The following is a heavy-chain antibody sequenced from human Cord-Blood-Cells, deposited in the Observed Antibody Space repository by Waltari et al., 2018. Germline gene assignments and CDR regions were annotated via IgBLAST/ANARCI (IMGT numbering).Heavy chain of an antibody. CDR2: INPNSGGT. Sequence: QVQMVQAGAEVKKPVASVKVSCKASGYTFTGYSMAWVRQAPGQGLEWMGWINPNSGGTNYAQKFQGRVTMTRDTSISTAYMELSRLRSDDTAVYYCARSKDYYGSGSYFDYWGQGTLVTVSS. J-gene: IGHJ4*02. D-gene: IGHD3-10*01. CDR3: ARSKDYYGSGSYFDY. CDR1: GYTFTGYS. V-gene: IGHV1-2*02.